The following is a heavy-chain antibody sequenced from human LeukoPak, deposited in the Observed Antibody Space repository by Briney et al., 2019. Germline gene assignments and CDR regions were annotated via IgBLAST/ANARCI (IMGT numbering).Heavy chain of an antibody. V-gene: IGHV3-53*01. Sequence: GGSLKLSCTASGFPFGDHAMSWVRQAPGKGLEWVSVIYSGGSTYYADSVKGRFTISRDNSKNTLYLQMNSLRAEDTAVYYCARDHSGSYFWYFDLWGRGTLVTVSS. CDR3: ARDHSGSYFWYFDL. J-gene: IGHJ2*01. D-gene: IGHD1-26*01. CDR1: GFPFGDHA. CDR2: IYSGGST.